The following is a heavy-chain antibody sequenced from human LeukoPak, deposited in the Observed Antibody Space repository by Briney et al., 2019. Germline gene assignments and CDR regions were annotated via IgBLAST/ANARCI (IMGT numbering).Heavy chain of an antibody. D-gene: IGHD3-9*01. V-gene: IGHV1-24*01. J-gene: IGHJ6*03. CDR1: GYTLTELS. CDR3: ARACSLTGYYTHHYYYYMDV. Sequence: GASVKVSCKVSGYTLTELSMHWVRQAPGKGLEWMGGFDPEDGETIYAQKFQGRVTLTEDTSTDTAYMELSSLRSEDTAVYYCARACSLTGYYTHHYYYYMDVWGKGTTVTVSS. CDR2: FDPEDGET.